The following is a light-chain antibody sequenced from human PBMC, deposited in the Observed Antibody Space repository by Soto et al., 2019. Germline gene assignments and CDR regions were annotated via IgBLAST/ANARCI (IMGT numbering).Light chain of an antibody. CDR3: CSYAGGYNV. J-gene: IGLJ1*01. V-gene: IGLV2-11*01. CDR2: DVT. CDR1: SSDVGGYNY. Sequence: QSALTQPRSVSGSPGQSVTISCTGTSSDVGGYNYVSWYQQHPGKVPKLMIYDVTKRPSGVPDRFSGSKSGNTASLTISGLQAEDEADYYCCSYAGGYNVFGTGTKLTVL.